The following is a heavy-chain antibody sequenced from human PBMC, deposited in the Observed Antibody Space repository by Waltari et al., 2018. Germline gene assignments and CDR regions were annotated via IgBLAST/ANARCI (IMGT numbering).Heavy chain of an antibody. J-gene: IGHJ4*02. D-gene: IGHD3-16*01. CDR2: TSYDGSQE. Sequence: QVQLVESGGGVVQPGRSLRLSCAASGFTFSRYGMHWVRQAPGKGLEWVAGTSYDGSQESYGDSVRCRFTISRDNSKDTLYLQLNRLGAEDTAVYYCAKDLGIALANLAYWGQGTLVTVSS. CDR1: GFTFSRYG. V-gene: IGHV3-30*18. CDR3: AKDLGIALANLAY.